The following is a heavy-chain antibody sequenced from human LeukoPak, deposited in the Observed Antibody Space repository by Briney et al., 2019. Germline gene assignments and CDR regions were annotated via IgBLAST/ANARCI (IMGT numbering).Heavy chain of an antibody. Sequence: QTGGSLRLSCAASGFTFSSYGMHWVRQAPGKGLEWVAFIRYDGSNKYYADSVKGRFTISRDNSKNTLYLQMNSLRAEDTAVYYCARPIKTGTYVVFVYWGQGTLVTVSS. V-gene: IGHV3-30*02. J-gene: IGHJ4*02. CDR2: IRYDGSNK. CDR3: ARPIKTGTYVVFVY. D-gene: IGHD1-7*01. CDR1: GFTFSSYG.